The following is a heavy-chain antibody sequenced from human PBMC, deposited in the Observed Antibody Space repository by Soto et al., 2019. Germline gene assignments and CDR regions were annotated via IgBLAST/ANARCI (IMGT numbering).Heavy chain of an antibody. CDR2: IDWDDDK. D-gene: IGHD2-2*01. CDR1: GFSLSTSGMR. J-gene: IGHJ4*02. CDR3: VRREATAMSIDY. V-gene: IGHV2-70*04. Sequence: SGPTLVNPTQTLTLTCTFAGFSLSTSGMRVSWIRQSPGKALEWLARIDWDDDKFYSTSLKTRLTISKDTSKNQVVLTMTNMDPVDTATYYCVRREATAMSIDYWGQGTLVTVSS.